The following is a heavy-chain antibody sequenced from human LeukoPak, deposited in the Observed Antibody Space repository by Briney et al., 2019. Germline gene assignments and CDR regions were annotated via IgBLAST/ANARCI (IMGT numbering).Heavy chain of an antibody. CDR3: ARGYGDYYFDY. V-gene: IGHV3-21*01. J-gene: IGHJ4*02. CDR1: GFTFSSYA. CDR2: ISSSSSYI. Sequence: PGGSLRLSRAASGFTFSSYAMSWVRQAPGKGLEWVSSISSSSSYIYYADSVKGRFTISRDNAKNSLYLQMNSLRAEDTAVYYCARGYGDYYFDYWGQGTLVTVSS. D-gene: IGHD5-18*01.